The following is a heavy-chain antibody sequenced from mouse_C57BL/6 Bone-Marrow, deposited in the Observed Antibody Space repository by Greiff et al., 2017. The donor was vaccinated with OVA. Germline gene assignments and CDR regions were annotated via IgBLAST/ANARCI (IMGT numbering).Heavy chain of an antibody. CDR1: GFTFTDYY. J-gene: IGHJ1*03. D-gene: IGHD1-1*01. Sequence: EVKVVESGGGLVQPGGSLSLSCAASGFTFTDYYMSWVRQPPGKALEWLGFIRNKANGYTTEYSASVKGRFTISRDNSQSILYLQMNALRAEDSATYYCARSSTVVATRWYFDVWGTGTTVTVSS. CDR2: IRNKANGYTT. CDR3: ARSSTVVATRWYFDV. V-gene: IGHV7-3*01.